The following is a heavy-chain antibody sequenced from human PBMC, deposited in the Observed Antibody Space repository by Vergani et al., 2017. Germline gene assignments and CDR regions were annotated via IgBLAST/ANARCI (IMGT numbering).Heavy chain of an antibody. CDR3: ARDLGSVNTAMVPYYFDY. J-gene: IGHJ4*02. Sequence: EVQLVESGGGLVKPGGSLRLSCAASGFIFSSYSMNWVRQAPGKGLEWVLCISTSSTYIYYADSVKGRFTISRDNAKNSLYLQMNSLRAEDTAVYYCARDLGSVNTAMVPYYFDYWGQGTLVTVSS. CDR2: ISTSSTYI. V-gene: IGHV3-21*01. D-gene: IGHD5-18*01. CDR1: GFIFSSYS.